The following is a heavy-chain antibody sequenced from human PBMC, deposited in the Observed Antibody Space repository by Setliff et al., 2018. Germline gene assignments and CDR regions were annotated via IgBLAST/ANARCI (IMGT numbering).Heavy chain of an antibody. V-gene: IGHV3-48*04. CDR2: ISSSSSTI. Sequence: HPGGSLRLSCAASGFTFSSYSMNWVRQAPGKGLEWVSYISSSSSTIYYADSVKGRFTISRDNAKNSLYLQMNSLRAEDTAVYYCARDPSGGKLYYFDYWGQGTLVTVSS. CDR3: ARDPSGGKLYYFDY. D-gene: IGHD2-15*01. J-gene: IGHJ4*02. CDR1: GFTFSSYS.